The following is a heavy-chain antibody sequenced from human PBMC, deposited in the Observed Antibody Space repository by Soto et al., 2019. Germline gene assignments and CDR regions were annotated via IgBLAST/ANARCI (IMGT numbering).Heavy chain of an antibody. J-gene: IGHJ5*02. V-gene: IGHV4-59*08. CDR1: GCSISSYY. CDR2: IYYSGST. CDR3: AGYHYDFWSGHRPGTWFDP. Sequence: SETLSLTCTVSGCSISSYYWILIRQPTGKGLEWIGYIYYSGSTNYNPSLKSRVTISVDTSKNQFSLKLSSVTAADTAVYYCAGYHYDFWSGHRPGTWFDPWGQGTLVTVSS. D-gene: IGHD3-3*01.